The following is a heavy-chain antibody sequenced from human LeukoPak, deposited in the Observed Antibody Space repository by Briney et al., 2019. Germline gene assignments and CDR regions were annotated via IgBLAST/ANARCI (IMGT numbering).Heavy chain of an antibody. Sequence: GGSLRLSCAAPGFTFSSYWMSWVRQAPEKGLEWVANIKEDGSPRYYVDSVKGRFTISRDNTKNSLYLQMNSLRAEDTAVYYCARYCSGASCPEYYFDYWGQGTLVTVSS. J-gene: IGHJ4*02. CDR2: IKEDGSPR. CDR1: GFTFSSYW. CDR3: ARYCSGASCPEYYFDY. D-gene: IGHD2-15*01. V-gene: IGHV3-7*01.